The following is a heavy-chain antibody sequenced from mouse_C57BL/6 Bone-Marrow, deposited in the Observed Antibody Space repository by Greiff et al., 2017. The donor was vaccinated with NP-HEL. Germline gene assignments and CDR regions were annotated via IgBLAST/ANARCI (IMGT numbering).Heavy chain of an antibody. J-gene: IGHJ2*01. Sequence: EVMLVESGGGLVQPGGSLSLSCAASGFTFTDYYMSWVRQPPGKALEWLGFIRNKANGYTTEYSASVKGRFTISRDNSQSILYLQMNALRAEDSATYYWARCADGYYQGYYFDYWGQGTTLTGSS. CDR1: GFTFTDYY. CDR2: IRNKANGYTT. D-gene: IGHD2-3*01. V-gene: IGHV7-3*01. CDR3: ARCADGYYQGYYFDY.